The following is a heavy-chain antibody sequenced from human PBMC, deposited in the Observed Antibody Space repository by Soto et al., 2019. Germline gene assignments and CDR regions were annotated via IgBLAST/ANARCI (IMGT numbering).Heavy chain of an antibody. V-gene: IGHV3-30-3*01. Sequence: QVQLVESGGGVVQPGRSLRLSCAASGFTFSSYAMHWVRQAPGKGLEWVAVISYDGSNKYYADSVKGLFTISRDYSENTLYLQMNSLRAEDTAVYYCARDKAMVDYWGQGTLVTVSS. J-gene: IGHJ4*02. CDR2: ISYDGSNK. CDR3: ARDKAMVDY. CDR1: GFTFSSYA. D-gene: IGHD5-18*01.